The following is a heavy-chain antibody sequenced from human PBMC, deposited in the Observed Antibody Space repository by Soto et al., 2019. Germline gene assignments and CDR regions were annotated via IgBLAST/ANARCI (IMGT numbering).Heavy chain of an antibody. V-gene: IGHV5-51*01. CDR3: TRGYDDGAFEI. J-gene: IGHJ3*02. Sequence: GESLKISCTGSGYSFTSYWIGWVRQLPGKGLQWLCIIYPRDAYTRYSPSFQRQSASSADKSISPAYRQWSSLKASDTAMYYCTRGYDDGAFEIWGQGTMFSVSS. CDR1: GYSFTSYW. CDR2: IYPRDAYT. D-gene: IGHD3-3*01.